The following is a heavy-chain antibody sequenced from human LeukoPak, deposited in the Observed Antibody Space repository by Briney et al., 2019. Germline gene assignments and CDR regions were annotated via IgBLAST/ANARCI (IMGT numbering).Heavy chain of an antibody. J-gene: IGHJ4*02. Sequence: GGSLRLSCGASGFTFSSYNMNWVRQAPGKGLEWVSSITTSSTYISYADSVRGRFTISRDDAKSSLYLQMNSLRAEDTAFYYCARDLIIGGQGTLVTVSS. V-gene: IGHV3-21*01. CDR3: ARDLII. D-gene: IGHD3-10*01. CDR2: ITTSSTYI. CDR1: GFTFSSYN.